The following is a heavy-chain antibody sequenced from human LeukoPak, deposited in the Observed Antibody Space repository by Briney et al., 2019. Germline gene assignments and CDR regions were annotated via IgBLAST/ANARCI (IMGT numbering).Heavy chain of an antibody. CDR1: GFTFSNAW. CDR3: ARGCSGGSCYYDI. J-gene: IGHJ3*02. V-gene: IGHV3-15*01. Sequence: GGSLRLSCAASGFTFSNAWMSWVRQAPGKGLEWVGRIKSKADGGTTDYAAPVKGRFTISRDNSKNTLYLQMNSLRAEDTAVYYCARGCSGGSCYYDIWGQGTMVTVSS. CDR2: IKSKADGGTT. D-gene: IGHD2-15*01.